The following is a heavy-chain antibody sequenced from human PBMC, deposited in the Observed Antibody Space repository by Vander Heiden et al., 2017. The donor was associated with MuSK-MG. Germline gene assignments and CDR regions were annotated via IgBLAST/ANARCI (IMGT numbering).Heavy chain of an antibody. CDR1: GGSISSSSYY. Sequence: QLQLQESGPGLVKPSETLSLTCTVSGGSISSSSYYWGWIRQPPGKGLEWIGSIYYSGSTYYNPSLKSRVTISVDTSKNQFSLKLSSVTAADTAVYYCAREPIGYPNPVDAFDIWGQGTMVTVSS. J-gene: IGHJ3*02. CDR2: IYYSGST. CDR3: AREPIGYPNPVDAFDI. D-gene: IGHD1-1*01. V-gene: IGHV4-39*07.